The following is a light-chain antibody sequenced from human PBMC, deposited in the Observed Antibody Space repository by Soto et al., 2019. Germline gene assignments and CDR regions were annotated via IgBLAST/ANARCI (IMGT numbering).Light chain of an antibody. J-gene: IGKJ1*01. CDR2: GAS. V-gene: IGKV3-20*01. Sequence: EIVLMQSPGTLSLSPGERTTLACRALRVVRSIYLAWYQQKPGQPPRLIIYGASSRATGIPDRFSGSGSGTDFPLTISRLEPEDFAGYYCQQYGSPPWTFGQATKV. CDR1: RVVRSIY. CDR3: QQYGSPPWT.